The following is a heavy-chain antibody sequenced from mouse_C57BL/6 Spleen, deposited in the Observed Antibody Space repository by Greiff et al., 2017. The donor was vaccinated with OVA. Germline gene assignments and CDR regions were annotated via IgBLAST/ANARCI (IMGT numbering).Heavy chain of an antibody. CDR3: AREESITTVVEGYFDV. Sequence: VKLMESGAELARPGASVKMSCKASGYTFTSYTMHWVKQRPGQGLEWIGYINPSSGYTKYNQKFKDKATLTADKSSSTAYMQLSSLISEDSAVYYCAREESITTVVEGYFDVWGTGTTVTVSS. CDR2: INPSSGYT. J-gene: IGHJ1*03. V-gene: IGHV1-4*01. CDR1: GYTFTSYT. D-gene: IGHD1-1*01.